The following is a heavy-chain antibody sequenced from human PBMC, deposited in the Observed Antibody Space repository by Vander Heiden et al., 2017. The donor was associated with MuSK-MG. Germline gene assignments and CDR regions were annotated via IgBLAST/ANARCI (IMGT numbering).Heavy chain of an antibody. V-gene: IGHV4-38-2*01. CDR1: GYSISSGYY. CDR2: IYHSGST. CDR3: AIVQEAGTKGVSWFDP. D-gene: IGHD1-1*01. J-gene: IGHJ5*02. Sequence: QVQLQESGPGLVKPSETLSLTCAVSGYSISSGYYWGWIRQPPGKGLEWIGSIYHSGSTYYNPSLKRRVTISVDTSKNQCALKLSSVTAAETAVYYCAIVQEAGTKGVSWFDPWGQGTMVTVYS.